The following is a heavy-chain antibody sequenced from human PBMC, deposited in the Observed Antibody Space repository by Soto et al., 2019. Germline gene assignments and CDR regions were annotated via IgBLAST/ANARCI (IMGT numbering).Heavy chain of an antibody. CDR1: GGSISSGGYY. CDR2: IYYSGST. V-gene: IGHV4-31*03. D-gene: IGHD2-2*02. CDR3: ARDRVVVVPAAIHPSRYNWFDP. Sequence: PSETLSLTCTVSGGSISSGGYYWSWIREHPGKGLEWIGYIYYSGSTYYNPSLKSRVTISVDTSKNQFSLKLSSVTAADTAVYYCARDRVVVVPAAIHPSRYNWFDPWGQGTLVTVSS. J-gene: IGHJ5*02.